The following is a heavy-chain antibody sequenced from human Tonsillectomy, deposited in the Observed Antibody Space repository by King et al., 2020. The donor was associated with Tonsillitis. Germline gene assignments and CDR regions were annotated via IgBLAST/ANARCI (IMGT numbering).Heavy chain of an antibody. CDR3: ARDDTMVRGVIAAGYY. Sequence: VQLVESGAEVKKPGASVKVSCKASGYTFTSYYMHWVRQAPGQGLEWMGIINPSGGSTSYAQKFQGRVTMTRDTSTSTVYMELSSLRSEDTAVYYCARDDTMVRGVIAAGYYWGQGTLVTVSS. D-gene: IGHD3-10*01. V-gene: IGHV1-46*01. J-gene: IGHJ4*02. CDR1: GYTFTSYY. CDR2: INPSGGST.